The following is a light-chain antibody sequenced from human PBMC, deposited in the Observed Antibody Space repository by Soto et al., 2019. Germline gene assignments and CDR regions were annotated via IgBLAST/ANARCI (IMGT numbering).Light chain of an antibody. J-gene: IGKJ5*01. Sequence: EIVLTQSPATVSLSPGERVTLSCRASQSVSSSLAWYQQKPGQAPRLLIYDASNRATGIPARFSGSGSGTDFTLTISSLEPEDFSVYYCQQRSNWPRITFGQGTRLEIK. CDR3: QQRSNWPRIT. CDR2: DAS. CDR1: QSVSSS. V-gene: IGKV3-11*01.